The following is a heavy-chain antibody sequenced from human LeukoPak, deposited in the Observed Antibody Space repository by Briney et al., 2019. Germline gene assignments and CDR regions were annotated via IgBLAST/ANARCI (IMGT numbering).Heavy chain of an antibody. CDR3: ARPFDANPRPRYDAFDI. D-gene: IGHD3-9*01. CDR1: GLTLDDYA. J-gene: IGHJ3*02. Sequence: GGSRRFSCEASGLTLDDYALNWVGKAPGKGLKWSSGIGWNSGSIGYADSVKGRFTISRDNAKNSLYLQMNSLRAEDTAVYYCARPFDANPRPRYDAFDIWGQGTMVTVSS. V-gene: IGHV3-9*01. CDR2: IGWNSGSI.